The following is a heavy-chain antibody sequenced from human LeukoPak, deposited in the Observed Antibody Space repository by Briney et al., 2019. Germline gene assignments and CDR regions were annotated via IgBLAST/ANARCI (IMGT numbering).Heavy chain of an antibody. J-gene: IGHJ4*02. CDR1: GYTFTSYD. CDR2: MNPNSGNT. Sequence: RASVKVSCKASGYTFTSYDINWVRQATGQGLEWMGWMNPNSGNTGYAQKFQGRVTITRNTSISTAYMEPSSLRSEDTAVYSCARRVAGIDYWGQGTLVTVSS. V-gene: IGHV1-8*03. D-gene: IGHD6-19*01. CDR3: ARRVAGIDY.